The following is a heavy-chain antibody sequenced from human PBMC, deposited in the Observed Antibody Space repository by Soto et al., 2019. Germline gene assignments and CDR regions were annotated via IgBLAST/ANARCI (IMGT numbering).Heavy chain of an antibody. Sequence: GGSLRLSCAASGFTFSDHYMDWVRQAPGKGLEWVGRARNKVNGYIIAYAASVEGRFIISRDDSKNSLYLQMNSLKTEDTAVYFCTRLMGTSFDLWGQGTLVTVSS. V-gene: IGHV3-72*01. CDR2: ARNKVNGYII. J-gene: IGHJ4*02. CDR3: TRLMGTSFDL. D-gene: IGHD2-8*01. CDR1: GFTFSDHY.